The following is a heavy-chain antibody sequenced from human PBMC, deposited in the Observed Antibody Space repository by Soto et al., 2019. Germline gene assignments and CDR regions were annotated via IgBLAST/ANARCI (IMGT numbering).Heavy chain of an antibody. CDR3: AKCRSYYDSSGYRHYYYGMDV. Sequence: QVQLVESGGGVVQPGRSLRLSCAASGFTFSSYGMHCVRQAPGKGLEWVAVISYDGSNKYYADSVKGRFTISRDNSKNTLYLQMHSLRAEDTAVYYCAKCRSYYDSSGYRHYYYGMDVWGQGTTVTVSS. V-gene: IGHV3-30*18. CDR1: GFTFSSYG. D-gene: IGHD3-22*01. J-gene: IGHJ6*02. CDR2: ISYDGSNK.